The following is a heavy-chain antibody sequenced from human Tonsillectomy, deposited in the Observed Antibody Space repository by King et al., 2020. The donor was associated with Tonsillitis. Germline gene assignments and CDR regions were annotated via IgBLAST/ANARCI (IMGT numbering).Heavy chain of an antibody. D-gene: IGHD5-12*01. CDR3: AKDKVATMPRDAFDF. V-gene: IGHV3-23*04. J-gene: IGHJ3*01. Sequence: VQLVESGGGLVQPGGSLRLSCAASGFTFSSYAMSWVRQAPGKGLEWVSGISGSGGSSYSADSVKGRFIISRDNSKNTLYLQMNSLRAEDTAVYYCAKDKVATMPRDAFDFWGQGTMVTVSS. CDR2: ISGSGGSS. CDR1: GFTFSSYA.